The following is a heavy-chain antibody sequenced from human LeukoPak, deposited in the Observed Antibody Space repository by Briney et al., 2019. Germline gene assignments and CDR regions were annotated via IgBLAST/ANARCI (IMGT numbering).Heavy chain of an antibody. CDR3: ARGILLSVAGMSTYFDS. CDR2: MNPYSGNT. J-gene: IGHJ4*02. CDR1: GYTFSSYD. Sequence: ASVKVSCKASGYTFSSYDINWVRQAAGQGLEWKGWMNPYSGNTGYAQKFQGRVTMTSNTSMSTAYMELSSLRSEDTAVYYCARGILLSVAGMSTYFDSWGQGTLVTVSS. D-gene: IGHD6-19*01. V-gene: IGHV1-8*01.